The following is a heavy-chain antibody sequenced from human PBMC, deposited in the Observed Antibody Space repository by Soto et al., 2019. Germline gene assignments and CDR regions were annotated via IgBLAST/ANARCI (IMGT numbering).Heavy chain of an antibody. CDR3: ATTTVTDYYYGMDV. J-gene: IGHJ6*02. V-gene: IGHV3-48*03. D-gene: IGHD4-17*01. CDR1: GFTFSSYE. Sequence: PGGSLRLSCAASGFTFSSYEMNWVRQAPGKGLEWVSYISSSGSTIYYADSVKGRFTISRDNAKNSLYLQMNSLRAEDTAVYYCATTTVTDYYYGMDVWGQGTTVTVSS. CDR2: ISSSGSTI.